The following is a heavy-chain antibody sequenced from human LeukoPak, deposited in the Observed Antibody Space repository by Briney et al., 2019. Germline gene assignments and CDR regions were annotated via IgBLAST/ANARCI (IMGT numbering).Heavy chain of an antibody. CDR2: IIPIFGTA. CDR1: GGTFSSYA. J-gene: IGHJ4*02. D-gene: IGHD5-18*01. CDR3: ASADTAMVPFDY. Sequence: ASVKVSCKASGGTFSSYAISWVRQAPGQGLEWMGGIIPIFGTANYAQKFQGRVTITADESTSTAYMELSSLRSEDTAVYYCASADTAMVPFDYWGQGTLVTVSP. V-gene: IGHV1-69*01.